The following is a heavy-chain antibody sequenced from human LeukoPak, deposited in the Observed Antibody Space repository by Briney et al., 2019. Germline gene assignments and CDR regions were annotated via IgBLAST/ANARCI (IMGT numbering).Heavy chain of an antibody. J-gene: IGHJ4*02. CDR3: AREYGSGSYTGIDY. CDR2: ISAYNSAYNGNT. CDR1: GYXFINYG. D-gene: IGHD3-10*01. Sequence: ASVKVSCKASGYXFINYGITWVRQAAGQGLEWMGWISAYNSAYNGNTHYAQKLQGRVTMTTDTSTNTGYMELRSLRSDDTAVYYCAREYGSGSYTGIDYWGQGTLVTVSS. V-gene: IGHV1-18*01.